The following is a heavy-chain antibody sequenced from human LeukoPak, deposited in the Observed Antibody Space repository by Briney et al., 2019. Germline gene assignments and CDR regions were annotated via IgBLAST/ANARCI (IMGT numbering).Heavy chain of an antibody. J-gene: IGHJ5*02. V-gene: IGHV4-31*03. Sequence: SETLSLTCTVSGGSIGRSGYYWSWIRQHPGKGLEWIGYIYYSGSTYYNPSLKSRVTISVDTSKNQFSLNLSSVTAADTAVYYCARGAVAGKMSWFDPWGQGTLVTVSS. CDR2: IYYSGST. D-gene: IGHD6-19*01. CDR1: GGSIGRSGYY. CDR3: ARGAVAGKMSWFDP.